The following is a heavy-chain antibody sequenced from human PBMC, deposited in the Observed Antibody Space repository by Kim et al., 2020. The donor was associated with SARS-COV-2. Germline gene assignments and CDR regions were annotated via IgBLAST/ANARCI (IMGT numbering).Heavy chain of an antibody. CDR1: GFTFSSYD. V-gene: IGHV3-13*01. CDR2: IGTAGDT. J-gene: IGHJ6*01. Sequence: GSLRLSCAASGFTFSSYDMHWVRQATGKGLEWVSTIGTAGDTYYPGSVKGRFTISRENAKNSLYLQMNSLRAGDTAVYYCARAPARIAVAGYYFYYGMD. CDR3: ARAPARIAVAGYYFYYGMD. D-gene: IGHD6-19*01.